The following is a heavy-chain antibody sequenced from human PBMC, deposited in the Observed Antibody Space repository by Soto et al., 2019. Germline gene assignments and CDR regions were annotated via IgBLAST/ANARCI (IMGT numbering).Heavy chain of an antibody. Sequence: GESLKISCKGSGYSFTSYWIGWVRQMPGKGLEWMGIIYPGDSDTRYSPSFQGQVTISADKSISTAYLQWSSLKASDTAMYYCARGAYSGSYYDAFDIWGQGTMVTVSS. CDR2: IYPGDSDT. V-gene: IGHV5-51*01. CDR1: GYSFTSYW. J-gene: IGHJ3*02. CDR3: ARGAYSGSYYDAFDI. D-gene: IGHD1-26*01.